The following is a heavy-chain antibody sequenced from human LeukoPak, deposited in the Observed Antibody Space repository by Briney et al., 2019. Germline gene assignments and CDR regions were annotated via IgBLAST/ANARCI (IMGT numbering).Heavy chain of an antibody. D-gene: IGHD4-17*01. V-gene: IGHV4-59*01. Sequence: PSETLSLTCTVSGGSISSYYWSWIRQPPGKGLEWIGYIYYSGSTNYNPSLKSRVTISVDTPKNQFSLKLSSVTAADTAVYYCARGYGDYVYHFDYWGQGTLVTVSS. J-gene: IGHJ4*02. CDR2: IYYSGST. CDR1: GGSISSYY. CDR3: ARGYGDYVYHFDY.